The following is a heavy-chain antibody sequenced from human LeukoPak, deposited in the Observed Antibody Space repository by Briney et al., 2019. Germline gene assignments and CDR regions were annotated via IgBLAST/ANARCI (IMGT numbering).Heavy chain of an antibody. CDR1: GGSINNYY. CDR2: IYTRGST. J-gene: IGHJ3*02. CDR3: ARGRYCSADICSGGDAFDI. Sequence: SETLSLTCTVSGGSINNYYWSRIRQPAGKGLEWIGRIYTRGSTNYNPSLKSRVTMSVDTSKNQFSLKLSSVTAADTAVYYCARGRYCSADICSGGDAFDIWGQGTMVSVSS. D-gene: IGHD2-15*01. V-gene: IGHV4-4*07.